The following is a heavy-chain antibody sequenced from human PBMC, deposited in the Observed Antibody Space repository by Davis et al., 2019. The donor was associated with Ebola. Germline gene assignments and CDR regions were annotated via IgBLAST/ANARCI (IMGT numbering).Heavy chain of an antibody. Sequence: GGSLRLSCTASGFTFDDHTMYWVRQAPGKGLEWVSLISWDGGNSDYADSVKGRFTISRDNSKNSLYLQMNSLRTEDTALYYCAAQGERYNWDYKYFGMDIWGKGTTVAVSS. J-gene: IGHJ6*04. CDR1: GFTFDDHT. D-gene: IGHD1-20*01. CDR3: AAQGERYNWDYKYFGMDI. V-gene: IGHV3-43*01. CDR2: ISWDGGNS.